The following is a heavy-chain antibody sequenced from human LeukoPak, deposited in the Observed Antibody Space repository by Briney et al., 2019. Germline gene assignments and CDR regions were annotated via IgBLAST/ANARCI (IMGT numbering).Heavy chain of an antibody. Sequence: SETLPLTCTVSGGSISSYYWSWIRQPPGKGLEWIGYIYYSGSTNYNPSLKSRVTISVDTSKNQFSLKLSSVTAADTAVYYCAREGDFWRRNYYFDYWGQGTLVTVSS. CDR3: AREGDFWRRNYYFDY. V-gene: IGHV4-59*01. CDR1: GGSISSYY. CDR2: IYYSGST. D-gene: IGHD3-3*01. J-gene: IGHJ4*02.